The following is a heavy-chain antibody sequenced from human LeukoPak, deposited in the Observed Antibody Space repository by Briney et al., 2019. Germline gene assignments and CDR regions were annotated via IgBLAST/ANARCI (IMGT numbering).Heavy chain of an antibody. D-gene: IGHD3-10*01. CDR3: ARALGSGTYYKYYFDY. V-gene: IGHV3-66*01. CDR2: IYSGGST. CDR1: GFTVSSNY. J-gene: IGHJ4*02. Sequence: GGSLRLSCAASGFTVSSNYMSWVRQAPGKGLEWVSVIYSGGSTYYADSVKGRFTISRDNSKNTLYLQMNSLRAEDTAVYYCARALGSGTYYKYYFDYWGQGTLVTVSS.